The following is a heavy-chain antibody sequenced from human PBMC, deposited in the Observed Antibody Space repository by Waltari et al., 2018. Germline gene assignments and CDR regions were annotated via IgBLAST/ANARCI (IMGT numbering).Heavy chain of an antibody. Sequence: EVQLVESGGGLVQPGGSLRLSCAASGFSFSNAWMHWVRQVPGKGLEWVSRITKDGSGTMYADSVKGRFTISRDNAKNTQFLEMNSLRVEDTAVYYCVKEAPARGDWYLDLWGRGTLLAVSS. V-gene: IGHV3-74*03. J-gene: IGHJ2*01. CDR1: GFSFSNAW. CDR2: ITKDGSGT. D-gene: IGHD2-2*01. CDR3: VKEAPARGDWYLDL.